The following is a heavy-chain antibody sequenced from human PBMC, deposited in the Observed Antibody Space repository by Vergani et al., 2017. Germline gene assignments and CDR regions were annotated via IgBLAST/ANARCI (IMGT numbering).Heavy chain of an antibody. J-gene: IGHJ3*02. V-gene: IGHV1-2*04. CDR1: GYTFTGYY. D-gene: IGHD3-22*01. Sequence: QVPLVQSGAEVTKPGASVKVSCKASGYTFTGYYLHWVRQAPGQGLEWLGWINPNSGGTNYALKFQCWVTMTRDTSISTASRELGRLRSDDTAVYYCARGYYYDCSGYQPRREQAFDIWGQGTMVTVSS. CDR2: INPNSGGT. CDR3: ARGYYYDCSGYQPRREQAFDI.